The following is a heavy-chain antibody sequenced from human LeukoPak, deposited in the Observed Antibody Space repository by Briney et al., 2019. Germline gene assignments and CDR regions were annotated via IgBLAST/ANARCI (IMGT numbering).Heavy chain of an antibody. CDR1: GGSTSSYY. Sequence: SEALSLTCIVSGGSTSSYYWSWIRQPLGRGVEWIGYIYYSGSTNYNPSLKSRVTISVDTSKNQFSLKLSSVTAADTAVYYWARVAARPQYFDYWGQGTLVTVSS. CDR3: ARVAARPQYFDY. J-gene: IGHJ4*02. D-gene: IGHD2-15*01. V-gene: IGHV4-59*01. CDR2: IYYSGST.